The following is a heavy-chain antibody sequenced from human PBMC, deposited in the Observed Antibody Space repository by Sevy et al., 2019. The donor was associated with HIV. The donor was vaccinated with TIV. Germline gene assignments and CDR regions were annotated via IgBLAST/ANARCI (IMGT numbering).Heavy chain of an antibody. CDR2: IRSKAYGGTT. CDR3: TGQSIAARPGDVDY. CDR1: GFTFGDYA. D-gene: IGHD6-6*01. V-gene: IGHV3-49*03. Sequence: GGSLRLSCTASGFTFGDYAMSWFRQAPGKGLEWVGFIRSKAYGGTTEYAASVKGRFTISRDDSNSIAYLQMNSLKTEDTAVYYCTGQSIAARPGDVDYWGQGTLVTVSS. J-gene: IGHJ4*02.